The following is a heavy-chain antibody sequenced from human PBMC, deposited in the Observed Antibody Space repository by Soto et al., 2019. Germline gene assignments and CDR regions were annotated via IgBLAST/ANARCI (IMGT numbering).Heavy chain of an antibody. CDR3: AKDRRGSRGVPAARDFDY. V-gene: IGHV3-23*01. J-gene: IGHJ4*02. CDR2: ISGSGGST. D-gene: IGHD2-2*01. CDR1: GFTFSSYA. Sequence: EVQLLESGGGLVQPGGSLRLSCAASGFTFSSYAMSWVRQAPGKGLEWVSAISGSGGSTYYADSVKGRFTISRDNSKNTLYLQMNSLRAEDTAVYYCAKDRRGSRGVPAARDFDYWGQGTLVTVSS.